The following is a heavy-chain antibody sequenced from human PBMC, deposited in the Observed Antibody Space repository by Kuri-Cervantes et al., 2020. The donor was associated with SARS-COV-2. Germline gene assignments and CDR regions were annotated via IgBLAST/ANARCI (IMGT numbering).Heavy chain of an antibody. D-gene: IGHD7-27*01. CDR2: IDSSSYYI. J-gene: IGHJ4*02. Sequence: GESLKISCAASGFTFSGYSMNWIRQAPGKGLEWVASIDSSSYYIYHADSVKGRLTISRDNAKTSLYLQMNSLKPEDTAVYYCAREEGGELGEAFDYWGQGALVTVLL. V-gene: IGHV3-21*01. CDR1: GFTFSGYS. CDR3: AREEGGELGEAFDY.